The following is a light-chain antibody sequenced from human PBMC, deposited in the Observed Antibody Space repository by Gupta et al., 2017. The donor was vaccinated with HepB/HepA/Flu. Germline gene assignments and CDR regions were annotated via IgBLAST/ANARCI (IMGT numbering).Light chain of an antibody. Sequence: SYELTQPPSVSVSPGQTARITCSGDALPKQYAYWYQQKPGQAPVLVIYKDSERPSGIPERFSGSSSRTTVTLTISGVQAEDEADYYCQSPDSNDTYVVFGGGTKLTVL. V-gene: IGLV3-25*03. CDR3: QSPDSNDTYVV. CDR1: ALPKQY. J-gene: IGLJ2*01. CDR2: KDS.